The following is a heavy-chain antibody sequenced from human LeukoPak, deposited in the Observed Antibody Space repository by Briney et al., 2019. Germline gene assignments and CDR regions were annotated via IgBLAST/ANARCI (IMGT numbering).Heavy chain of an antibody. CDR3: ARGPGVFGRIWYMDV. CDR1: GDSTIYNY. J-gene: IGHJ6*03. V-gene: IGHV4-4*07. CDR2: IFSDGKI. D-gene: IGHD3-3*01. Sequence: SETLSLTCSVSGDSTIYNYWSWIRQPAGKGLEWIGRIFSDGKINYSPSLESRVTMSVDNAKNQFSLRLSSVTATDTAVYYCARGPGVFGRIWYMDVWGQGTTVSVSS.